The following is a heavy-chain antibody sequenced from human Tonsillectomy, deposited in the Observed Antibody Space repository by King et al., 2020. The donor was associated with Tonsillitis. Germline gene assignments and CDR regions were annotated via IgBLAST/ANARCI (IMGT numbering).Heavy chain of an antibody. D-gene: IGHD7-27*01. J-gene: IGHJ4*02. Sequence: VQLVESGGGLVQPGRSLRLSCAASGFTFSNYAMNWVRQAPGKGLEWVSTISGSGNITYYADSVKGRFTISRDNSRSTLYLQINSLRVEDTAIYYCGKGGWGTVFDYWGQGTLVTVSS. CDR3: GKGGWGTVFDY. CDR1: GFTFSNYA. CDR2: ISGSGNIT. V-gene: IGHV3-23*04.